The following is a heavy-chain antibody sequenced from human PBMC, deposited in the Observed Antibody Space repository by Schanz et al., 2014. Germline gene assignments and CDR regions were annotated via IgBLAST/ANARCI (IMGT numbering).Heavy chain of an antibody. Sequence: QVQLVESGGGVVQPGRSLRLSCAASGFIFSSYGLHWVRQAPGKGLEWVSVIYSGIGAYYADSVKDRFTVSRDNSKNTVYLQMNRLRAEDTAVYYCARPRFDYGEVDYWGQGTLVTVSS. CDR3: ARPRFDYGEVDY. CDR2: IYSGIGA. J-gene: IGHJ4*02. V-gene: IGHV3-NL1*01. D-gene: IGHD4-17*01. CDR1: GFIFSSYG.